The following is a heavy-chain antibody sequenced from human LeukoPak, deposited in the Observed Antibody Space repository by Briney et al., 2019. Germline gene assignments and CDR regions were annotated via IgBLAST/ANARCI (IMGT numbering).Heavy chain of an antibody. CDR1: GFTFSSYE. J-gene: IGHJ4*02. Sequence: PGGSLRLSCAASGFTFSSYEMNWVRQAPGKGLEWVSYISSSGSTIYYADSVKGRFTISRDNAKNSLYLQMNSLRAEDTAVYYCARDPITGTTGGYYWGQGTLVTASS. V-gene: IGHV3-48*03. D-gene: IGHD1-20*01. CDR2: ISSSGSTI. CDR3: ARDPITGTTGGYY.